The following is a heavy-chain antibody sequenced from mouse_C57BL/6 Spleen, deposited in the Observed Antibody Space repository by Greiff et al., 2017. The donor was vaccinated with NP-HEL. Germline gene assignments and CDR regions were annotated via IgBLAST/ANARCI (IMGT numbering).Heavy chain of an antibody. V-gene: IGHV3-1*01. Sequence: VQLQQSGPGMVKPSQSLSLTCTVTGYSITSGYDWHWIRHFPGNKLEWMGYISYSGSTNYNPSLKSRISITHDTSKNHFFLKLNSVTTEDTATYYCARAGLRGCAYWGQGTLVTVSA. D-gene: IGHD2-4*01. CDR1: GYSITSGYD. J-gene: IGHJ3*01. CDR2: ISYSGST. CDR3: ARAGLRGCAY.